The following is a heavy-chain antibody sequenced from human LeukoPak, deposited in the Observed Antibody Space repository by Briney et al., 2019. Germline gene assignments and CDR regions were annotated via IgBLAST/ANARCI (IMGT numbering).Heavy chain of an antibody. J-gene: IGHJ4*02. CDR1: GGSISSGGYY. D-gene: IGHD6-13*01. V-gene: IGHV4-31*03. CDR3: ARDSGQQVDY. CDR2: IYYSGST. Sequence: SETLSLTCTISGGSISSGGYYWNWIRQHPGKGLEWIGYIYYSGSTYYNPSLKSRVTISVDTSKNQFSLKLSSVTAADTAVYYCARDSGQQVDYWGQGTLVTVSS.